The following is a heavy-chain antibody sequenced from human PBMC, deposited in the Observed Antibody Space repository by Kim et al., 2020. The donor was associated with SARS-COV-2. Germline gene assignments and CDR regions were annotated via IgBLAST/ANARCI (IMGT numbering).Heavy chain of an antibody. CDR1: GFTFSSYS. CDR2: ISSSSSYI. D-gene: IGHD6-13*01. J-gene: IGHJ4*02. CDR3: ARDPIKSIAAAGTVDY. V-gene: IGHV3-21*01. Sequence: GGSLRLSCAASGFTFSSYSMNWVRQAPGKGLEWVSSISSSSSYIYYADSVKGRFTISRDNAKNSLYLQMNSLRAEDTAVYYCARDPIKSIAAAGTVDYWGQGTLVTVSS.